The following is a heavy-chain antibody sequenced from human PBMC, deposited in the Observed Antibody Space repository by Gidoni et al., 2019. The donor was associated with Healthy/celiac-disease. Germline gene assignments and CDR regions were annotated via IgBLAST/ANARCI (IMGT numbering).Heavy chain of an antibody. J-gene: IGHJ4*02. Sequence: EVQLLESGGGLVQPGGSLRFSCAASGFTFSSYAMSWVRQAPGKGLEWVSAISGSGGSTYYADSVKGRFTISRDNSKNTLYLQMNSLRAEDTAVYYCAKDRSMVRGVPLDYWGQGTLVTVSS. D-gene: IGHD3-10*01. CDR3: AKDRSMVRGVPLDY. CDR2: ISGSGGST. CDR1: GFTFSSYA. V-gene: IGHV3-23*01.